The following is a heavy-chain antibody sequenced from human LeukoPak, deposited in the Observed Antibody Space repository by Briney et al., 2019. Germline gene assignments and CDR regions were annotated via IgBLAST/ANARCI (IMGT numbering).Heavy chain of an antibody. V-gene: IGHV3-53*01. J-gene: IGHJ3*02. CDR1: GFTVSSNY. D-gene: IGHD6-19*01. CDR2: IYSGGST. Sequence: PGGSLRLSCAASGFTVSSNYMSWVRQAPGKGLEWVSVIYSGGSTYYADSVKGRFTISRDNSKNTLYLQMNSLRAEDTAVYYCARGKAVAGTDAFDIWGQGTMVTVSS. CDR3: ARGKAVAGTDAFDI.